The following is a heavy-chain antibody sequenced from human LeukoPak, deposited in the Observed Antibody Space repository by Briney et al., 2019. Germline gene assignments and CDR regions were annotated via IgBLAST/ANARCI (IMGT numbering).Heavy chain of an antibody. D-gene: IGHD2-2*01. J-gene: IGHJ4*02. Sequence: PGGSLRLSCAASGFSVSSNYMNWVRQAPGKGLEWVSSISSSSSYIYYADSVKGRFTISRDNAKNSLYLQMNSLRAEDTAVYYCARDPHCSSTSCYDYWGQGTLVTVSS. CDR3: ARDPHCSSTSCYDY. CDR2: ISSSSSYI. CDR1: GFSVSSNY. V-gene: IGHV3-21*01.